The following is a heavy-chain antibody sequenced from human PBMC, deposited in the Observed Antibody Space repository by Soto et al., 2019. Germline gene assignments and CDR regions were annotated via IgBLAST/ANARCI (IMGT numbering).Heavy chain of an antibody. CDR1: GFSFTAFA. Sequence: EVQLLESGGGLVQPGGSLRLSCPPPGFSFTAFALSWDRQPPGKGLEWVSSISGTGGRTHHADSVKGRFSISRDHSRNTLSLQMNSLRAEDTALYYCAKASEWLFGNWFDPWGQGTLVTVSS. CDR3: AKASEWLFGNWFDP. J-gene: IGHJ5*02. V-gene: IGHV3-23*01. CDR2: ISGTGGRT. D-gene: IGHD3-3*01.